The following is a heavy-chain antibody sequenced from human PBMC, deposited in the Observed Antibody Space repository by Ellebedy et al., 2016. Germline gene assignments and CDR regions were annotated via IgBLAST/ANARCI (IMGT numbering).Heavy chain of an antibody. CDR1: GFNFRGHG. Sequence: GGSLRLSXAASGFNFRGHGMHWVRQAPGKGLEWVAVIWYDGSNKYYADSVKGRFTISRDNSKNTLYLQMNSLRAEDTAVYYCAKDGGLGRWLLGWYFDLWGRGTLVTVSS. V-gene: IGHV3-30*02. CDR3: AKDGGLGRWLLGWYFDL. CDR2: IWYDGSNK. J-gene: IGHJ2*01. D-gene: IGHD5-24*01.